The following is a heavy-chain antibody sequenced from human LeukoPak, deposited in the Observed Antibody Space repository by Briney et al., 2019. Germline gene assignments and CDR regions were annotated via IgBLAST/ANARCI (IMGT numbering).Heavy chain of an antibody. CDR1: GGSISSYY. Sequence: SETLSLTCTVSGGSISSYYWSWIRQPPGKGLEWIGYIYHSGSTYYNPSLKSRVTISVDRSKNQFSLKLSSVTAADTAVYYCARSDMGYCSSTSCSPYYFDYWGQGTLVTVSS. V-gene: IGHV4-59*12. CDR3: ARSDMGYCSSTSCSPYYFDY. J-gene: IGHJ4*02. CDR2: IYHSGST. D-gene: IGHD2-2*01.